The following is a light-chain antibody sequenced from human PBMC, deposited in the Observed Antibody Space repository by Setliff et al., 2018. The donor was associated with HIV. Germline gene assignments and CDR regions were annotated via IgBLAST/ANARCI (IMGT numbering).Light chain of an antibody. Sequence: QSVLPQPASVSGSPGQSITISCAGSSSDIGGHNFVSWYQQDPGKAPKLMIYGVNNRPSGVSNRFSGSKSGNTASLTISGLQAEDEADYYCSSYSSISTQIFGTGTKVTVL. CDR1: SSDIGGHNF. J-gene: IGLJ1*01. V-gene: IGLV2-14*01. CDR3: SSYSSISTQI. CDR2: GVN.